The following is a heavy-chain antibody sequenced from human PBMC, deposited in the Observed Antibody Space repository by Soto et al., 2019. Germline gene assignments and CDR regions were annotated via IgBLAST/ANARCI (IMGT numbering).Heavy chain of an antibody. Sequence: GSLRLSCAAAGFTFSSYCMHWVRQAPGKGLEWVAVISYDGSNKYYADSVKGRFTISRDNSKNTLYLQMNSLRAEDTAVYYCARDRVRYSNYPTPFDYWGQGTLVTVSS. D-gene: IGHD4-4*01. V-gene: IGHV3-30*03. CDR3: ARDRVRYSNYPTPFDY. CDR1: GFTFSSYC. CDR2: ISYDGSNK. J-gene: IGHJ4*02.